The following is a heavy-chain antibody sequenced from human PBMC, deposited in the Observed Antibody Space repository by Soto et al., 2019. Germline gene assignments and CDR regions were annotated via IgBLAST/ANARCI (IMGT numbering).Heavy chain of an antibody. CDR1: GFTFGDYA. D-gene: IGHD4-4*01. Sequence: GGSLRLSCTASGFTFGDYAMSWFRQAPGKGLEWVGFIRSKAYGGTTEYAASVKGRFTISRDDSKSIAYLQMNSLKTEDTAVYYCTRHDYSNYAELGFDYWGQGTLVNVSS. CDR3: TRHDYSNYAELGFDY. J-gene: IGHJ4*02. V-gene: IGHV3-49*03. CDR2: IRSKAYGGTT.